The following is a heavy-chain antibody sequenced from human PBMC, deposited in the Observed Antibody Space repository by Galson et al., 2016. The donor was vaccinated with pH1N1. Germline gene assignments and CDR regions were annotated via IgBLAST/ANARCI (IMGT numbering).Heavy chain of an antibody. CDR2: ISSRGTYT. J-gene: IGHJ3*02. V-gene: IGHV3-21*01. Sequence: LRLSCAASGFTFSTYKMNWVRQAPGKGLEWVSSISSRGTYTHYADSVTGRITISRDNPNNSLYLQIYSLRAEDTAMYYCARDGARVGAHNAFDIWGQGTMVTVSS. CDR3: ARDGARVGAHNAFDI. D-gene: IGHD3-16*01. CDR1: GFTFSTYK.